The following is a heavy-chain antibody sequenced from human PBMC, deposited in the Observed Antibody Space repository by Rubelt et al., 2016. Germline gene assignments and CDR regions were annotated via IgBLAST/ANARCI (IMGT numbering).Heavy chain of an antibody. CDR2: IYSGGST. J-gene: IGHJ6*02. Sequence: GGSLRLSCAASGFTVSSNYMSWVRQAPGKGLEWVSVIYSGGSTYYADSVKGRFTISRDNSKNTLYLQMNSLRAEDTAVYYCARDQLWSRDYYGMDVWGQGTTVTVSS. CDR3: ARDQLWSRDYYGMDV. D-gene: IGHD5-18*01. CDR1: GFTVSSNY. V-gene: IGHV3-53*05.